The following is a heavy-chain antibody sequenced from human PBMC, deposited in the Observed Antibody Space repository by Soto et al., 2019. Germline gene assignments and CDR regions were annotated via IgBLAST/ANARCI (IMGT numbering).Heavy chain of an antibody. CDR2: IYYSGST. CDR3: ARVGYYDSSGYFQRNPYFDY. J-gene: IGHJ4*02. D-gene: IGHD3-22*01. V-gene: IGHV4-31*03. Sequence: QVQLQESGPGLVKPSQTLSLTCTVPGGSISSGGYYWSWIRQHPGKGLEWIGYIYYSGSTYYNPSLKSRVTISVDTSKNQFSLKLSSVTAADTAVYYCARVGYYDSSGYFQRNPYFDYWGQGTLVTVSS. CDR1: GGSISSGGYY.